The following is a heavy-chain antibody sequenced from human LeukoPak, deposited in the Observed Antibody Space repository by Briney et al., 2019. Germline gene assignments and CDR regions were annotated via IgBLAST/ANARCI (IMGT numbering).Heavy chain of an antibody. J-gene: IGHJ4*02. CDR3: VRRLRLDY. D-gene: IGHD4-17*01. CDR1: GFTFSDYE. Sequence: PGGSLRLSRTVSGFTFSDYEMNWVRQAPGKGLEWVAYISAGSGVTIDFADSVKGRFMISRDNAKNSLSLQMSSLRAEDTGFYYCVRRLRLDYWGQGTLVTVSS. V-gene: IGHV3-48*03. CDR2: ISAGSGVTI.